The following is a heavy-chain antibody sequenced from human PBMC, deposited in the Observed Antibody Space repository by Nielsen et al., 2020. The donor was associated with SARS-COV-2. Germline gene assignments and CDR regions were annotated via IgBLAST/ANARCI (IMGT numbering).Heavy chain of an antibody. CDR1: GGSISSGGYY. D-gene: IGHD5-18*01. V-gene: IGHV4-39*01. CDR3: AGGYSYADPFDY. CDR2: IYYSGST. Sequence: SETLSLTCTVSGGSISSGGYYWGWIRQPPGKGLEWIGSIYYSGSTYYNPSLKSRVTISVDTSKNQFSLKLSSVTAADTAVYYCAGGYSYADPFDYWGQGTLVTVSS. J-gene: IGHJ4*02.